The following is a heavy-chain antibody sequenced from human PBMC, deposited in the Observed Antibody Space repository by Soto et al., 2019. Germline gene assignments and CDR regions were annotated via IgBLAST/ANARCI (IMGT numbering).Heavy chain of an antibody. CDR1: GGSISSSSYY. V-gene: IGHV4-39*01. Sequence: QLQLQESGPGLVKPSETLSLTCTVSGGSISSSSYYWGWIRQPPGKGLEWIGSIYYSGSTYYNPSFRCRVAISVDTSKNQSALKLSSVTAADTAVYYCASRVTAATYYYDSSGPGGWYFDLWGRGTLVTVSS. J-gene: IGHJ2*01. CDR3: ASRVTAATYYYDSSGPGGWYFDL. CDR2: IYYSGST. D-gene: IGHD3-22*01.